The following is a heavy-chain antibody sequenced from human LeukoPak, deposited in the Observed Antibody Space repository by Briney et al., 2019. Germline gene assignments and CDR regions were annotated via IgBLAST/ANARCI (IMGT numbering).Heavy chain of an antibody. Sequence: GASVKVSCKASGGTFSSYAISWVRQAPGQGLEWMGGIIPIFGTANYAQKFQGRVTITADESTSTAYMELSSLRSEDTAVYYCARIPSCKSSGGSCYVQVHWFDPWGQGTLVTVSS. CDR2: IIPIFGTA. V-gene: IGHV1-69*13. J-gene: IGHJ5*02. CDR3: ARIPSCKSSGGSCYVQVHWFDP. CDR1: GGTFSSYA. D-gene: IGHD2-15*01.